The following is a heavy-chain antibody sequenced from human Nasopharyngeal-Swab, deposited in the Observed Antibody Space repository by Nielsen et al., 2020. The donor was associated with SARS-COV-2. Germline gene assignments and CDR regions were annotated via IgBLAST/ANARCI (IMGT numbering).Heavy chain of an antibody. CDR3: ARDRPAAADSNYYYGMDV. V-gene: IGHV4-59*01. Sequence: ETLSLTCTVSGGSISSYYWSWLRQPPGKGLEWIGYIYYSGSTNYTPSLKSRVTISVDTSKNQFSLKLSSVTAADTAVYYCARDRPAAADSNYYYGMDVWGQGTTVTVSS. J-gene: IGHJ6*02. CDR2: IYYSGST. CDR1: GGSISSYY. D-gene: IGHD6-13*01.